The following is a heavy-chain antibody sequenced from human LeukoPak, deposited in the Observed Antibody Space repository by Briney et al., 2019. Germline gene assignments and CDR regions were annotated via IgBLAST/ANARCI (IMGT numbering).Heavy chain of an antibody. CDR1: GLTFSSYA. D-gene: IGHD6-13*01. J-gene: IGHJ5*02. V-gene: IGHV3-23*01. CDR3: AKESPVAATGRSWFDP. CDR2: ITGSGGNT. Sequence: PGGSLRLSCAASGLTFSSYAMSWVRQAPGKGLEWVSTITGSGGNTYYADSVKGRFTISRDNSKNTLYLQMNSLRAEDTAIYYCAKESPVAATGRSWFDPWGQGTLVTVSS.